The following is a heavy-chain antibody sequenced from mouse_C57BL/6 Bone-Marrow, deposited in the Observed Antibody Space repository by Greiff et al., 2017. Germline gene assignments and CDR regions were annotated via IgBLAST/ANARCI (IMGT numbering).Heavy chain of an antibody. CDR3: AREGSSWFAY. CDR2: INPYNGGT. Sequence: VHVKQSGPVLVKPGASVKMSCKASGYTFTDYYMNWVKQSHGKSLEWIGVINPYNGGTSYNQKFKGKATLTVDKSSSTAYMELNSLTSEDSAVYYCAREGSSWFAYWGQGTLVTVSA. J-gene: IGHJ3*01. V-gene: IGHV1-19*01. CDR1: GYTFTDYY.